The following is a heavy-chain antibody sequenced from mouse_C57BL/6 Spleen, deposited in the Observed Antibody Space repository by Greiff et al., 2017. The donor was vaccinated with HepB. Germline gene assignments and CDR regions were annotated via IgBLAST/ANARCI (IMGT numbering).Heavy chain of an antibody. V-gene: IGHV5-6*01. CDR1: GFTFSSYG. Sequence: EVKLQESGGDLVKPGGSLKLSCAASGFTFSSYGMSWVRQTPDKRLEWVATISSGGSYTYYPDSVKGRFTISRDNAKNTLYLQMSSLKSEDTAMYYCARQGDGYSSYYFDYWGQGTTLTVSS. J-gene: IGHJ2*01. CDR3: ARQGDGYSSYYFDY. D-gene: IGHD2-3*01. CDR2: ISSGGSYT.